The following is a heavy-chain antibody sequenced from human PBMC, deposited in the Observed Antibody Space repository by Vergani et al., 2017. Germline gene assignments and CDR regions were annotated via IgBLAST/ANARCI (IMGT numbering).Heavy chain of an antibody. CDR1: GYSFISYW. J-gene: IGHJ4*02. CDR3: ALRGYYDSSGYPDY. Sequence: EVQLVQSGAAVKKPGESLRISCKGSGYSFISYWINWVRQMPGKGLEWMGRIDPSDSYTNYSPSFQGHVTISADKSIRTAYLQWSSLKASDTAMYYCALRGYYDSSGYPDYWGQGTLVTVSS. CDR2: IDPSDSYT. D-gene: IGHD3-22*01. V-gene: IGHV5-10-1*03.